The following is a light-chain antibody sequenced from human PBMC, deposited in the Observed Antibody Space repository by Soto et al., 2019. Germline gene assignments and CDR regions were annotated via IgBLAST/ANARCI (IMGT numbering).Light chain of an antibody. J-gene: IGLJ2*01. Sequence: QSALTQPASVSGSPGQSITISCTGTSSDVGGYNYVSWYQQHPGKAPKLMIYDVSNRPSGVSNRFSGSKSGNTASLTISGLQAEDEADYYCSSYTSSSTRVFGGGTKLTFL. CDR1: SSDVGGYNY. CDR3: SSYTSSSTRV. V-gene: IGLV2-14*01. CDR2: DVS.